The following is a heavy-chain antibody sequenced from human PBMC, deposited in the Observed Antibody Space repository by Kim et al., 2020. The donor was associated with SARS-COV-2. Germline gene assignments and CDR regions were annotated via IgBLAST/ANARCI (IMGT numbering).Heavy chain of an antibody. CDR1: GYSITSGYY. D-gene: IGHD3-22*01. Sequence: SETLSLTCTVSGYSITSGYYWAWIRQPSGKGLEWIGSMYQSGTTYYNPSLKSRVTISMDTSKNQLSLKLTSVTAADTAMYYCARVGAYVSSGHYGWFDPWGQGTQVTVSS. CDR2: MYQSGTT. J-gene: IGHJ5*02. CDR3: ARVGAYVSSGHYGWFDP. V-gene: IGHV4-38-2*02.